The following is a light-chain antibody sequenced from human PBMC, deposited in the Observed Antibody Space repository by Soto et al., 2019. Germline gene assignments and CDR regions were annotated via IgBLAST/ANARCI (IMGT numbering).Light chain of an antibody. V-gene: IGKV1-39*01. CDR1: QSISSH. J-gene: IGKJ5*01. Sequence: DIQMTQSPSSLFASVGDRVTITCRASQSISSHLNWYQQKPGKAPKPLIYAASNLQSGVPSRFSGSGSGTDFTLTISSLQPEDFATYYCQQSYNTPITFGQGTRLEIK. CDR3: QQSYNTPIT. CDR2: AAS.